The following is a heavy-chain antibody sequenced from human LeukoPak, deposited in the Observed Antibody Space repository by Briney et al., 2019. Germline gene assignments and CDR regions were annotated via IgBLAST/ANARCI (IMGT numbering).Heavy chain of an antibody. V-gene: IGHV3-30*18. J-gene: IGHJ4*02. CDR3: AKDHFDY. Sequence: GGSLRLSCAASGFTFSSYAMSWVRQAPGKGLEWVAVISYDGSNKYYADSVKGRFTISRDNSKNTLYLQMNSLRAEDTAVYYCAKDHFDYWGQGTLVTVSS. CDR1: GFTFSSYA. CDR2: ISYDGSNK.